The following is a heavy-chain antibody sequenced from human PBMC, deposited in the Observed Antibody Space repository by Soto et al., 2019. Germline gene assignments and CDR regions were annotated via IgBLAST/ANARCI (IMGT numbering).Heavy chain of an antibody. J-gene: IGHJ6*02. CDR2: IYYTGST. CDR1: GGSISSGGYY. D-gene: IGHD6-19*01. Sequence: SETLSLTCTVSGGSISSGGYYRSWIRQHPGKGLEWIGNIYYTGSTHFDPSLKSRITISLDTSKNQISLKLSSVTAADTAVYYCASSPVTGIYYAMDVWGQGTTVTVS. V-gene: IGHV4-31*03. CDR3: ASSPVTGIYYAMDV.